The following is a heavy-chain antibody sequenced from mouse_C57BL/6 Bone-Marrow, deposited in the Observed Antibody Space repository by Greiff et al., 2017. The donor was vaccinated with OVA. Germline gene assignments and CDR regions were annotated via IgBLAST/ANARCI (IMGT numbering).Heavy chain of an antibody. D-gene: IGHD1-1*01. Sequence: VQLQQSGAELAKPGASVKLSCKASGYTFTSYWMHWVKQRPGQGLEWIGYINPSSGYTKYNQKFKDKATLTADKSSSTAYMQFSSLTSEDSAIYYCASITTVGGGYFDVWGTGTTVTVSS. J-gene: IGHJ1*03. CDR1: GYTFTSYW. CDR3: ASITTVGGGYFDV. CDR2: INPSSGYT. V-gene: IGHV1-7*01.